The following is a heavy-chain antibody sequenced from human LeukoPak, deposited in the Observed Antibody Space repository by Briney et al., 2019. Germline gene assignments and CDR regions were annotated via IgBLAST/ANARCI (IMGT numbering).Heavy chain of an antibody. D-gene: IGHD6-19*01. V-gene: IGHV3-11*06. CDR1: GFTFSDYY. CDR3: ARASAVAGTRHY. J-gene: IGHJ4*02. CDR2: ISSSSSYR. Sequence: GGSLRLSCAASGFTFSDYYMSWIRQAPGKGLEWVSYISSSSSYRYYADSVKGRFTISRDNAKNSLYLQMNSLRAEDTAVYYCARASAVAGTRHYWGQGTLVTVSS.